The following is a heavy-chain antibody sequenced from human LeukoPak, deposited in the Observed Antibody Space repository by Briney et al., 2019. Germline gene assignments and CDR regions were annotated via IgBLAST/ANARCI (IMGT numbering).Heavy chain of an antibody. Sequence: GGSLRLSWAASGFTFNTFGMQWIRQAPGEGLEWVGFIRRKAYDESADCAASVKGTFTISRDDSKAIAYLQMNSLKTEDTAVYHCTRDRGAYNLYDYWGQGTLVTVSS. CDR3: TRDRGAYNLYDY. V-gene: IGHV3-49*03. CDR1: GFTFNTFG. D-gene: IGHD1-1*01. CDR2: IRRKAYDESA. J-gene: IGHJ4*02.